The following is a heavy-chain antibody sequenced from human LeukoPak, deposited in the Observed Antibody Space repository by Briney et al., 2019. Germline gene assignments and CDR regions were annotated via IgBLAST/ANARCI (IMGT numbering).Heavy chain of an antibody. J-gene: IGHJ6*04. CDR2: ISAYNGNT. V-gene: IGHV1-18*04. D-gene: IGHD6-13*01. Sequence: ASVKVSCKASGYTFTSYGIRWVRQAPGQGLEWMGWISAYNGNTNYAQKLQGRVTMTTVTSTSTAYMELRSLRSDDTAVYYCARSSSWPVLLGMDVWGKGTTVTVSS. CDR3: ARSSSWPVLLGMDV. CDR1: GYTFTSYG.